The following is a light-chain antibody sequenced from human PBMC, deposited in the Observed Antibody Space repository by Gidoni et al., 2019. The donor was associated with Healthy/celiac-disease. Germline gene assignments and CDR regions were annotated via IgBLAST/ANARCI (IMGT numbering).Light chain of an antibody. Sequence: DIKITQSPSSLSASVGDRVTITCRASQSISSYLNWYQQKPGKAPKLLIYAASSLQSGVPSRFSGSGSGTDFTLTISSLQPEDFATYYCQQSYSTPITFXQXTRLEIK. J-gene: IGKJ5*01. CDR3: QQSYSTPIT. V-gene: IGKV1-39*01. CDR2: AAS. CDR1: QSISSY.